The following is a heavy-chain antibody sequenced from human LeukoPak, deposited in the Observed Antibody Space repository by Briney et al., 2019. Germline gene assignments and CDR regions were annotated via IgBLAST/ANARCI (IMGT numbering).Heavy chain of an antibody. CDR2: IYYSGST. J-gene: IGHJ4*02. CDR3: VRRGQRLNPGLYYFDY. CDR1: GASISSGDYY. D-gene: IGHD6-25*01. Sequence: SETLSLTCTASGASISSGDYYWGWIRQSPGKGLEWIGTIYYSGSTNYNPSLKSRVTISVDTSENQFSLRLSSVTATDTAVYYCVRRGQRLNPGLYYFDYWGQGTLVTVSS. V-gene: IGHV4-39*01.